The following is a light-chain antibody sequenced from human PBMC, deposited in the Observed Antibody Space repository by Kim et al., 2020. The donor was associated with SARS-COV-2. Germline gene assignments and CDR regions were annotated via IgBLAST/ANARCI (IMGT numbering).Light chain of an antibody. CDR2: AAS. CDR1: QCISTY. J-gene: IGKJ4*01. Sequence: DIQMTQSPSSLAASVGDRVTIACRASQCISTYLDWYQQKPGKAPKLLIYAASTLQSGVPSSFSGSGSGTDFTLTITSLQPEDFATYYCHQSHSTPLLTFGGGTKVDIK. CDR3: HQSHSTPLLT. V-gene: IGKV1-39*01.